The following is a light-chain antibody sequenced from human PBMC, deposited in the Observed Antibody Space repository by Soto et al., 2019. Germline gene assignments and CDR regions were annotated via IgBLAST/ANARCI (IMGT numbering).Light chain of an antibody. V-gene: IGLV2-14*03. CDR1: SSDVGGYNY. Sequence: QSVLTQPASVSGSPGQSITISCTGTSSDVGGYNYVSWYQKNPGKAPKLMIYDVSNRPSGVSNRFSGSKSGNTASLTISGLQAEDEADYYCSSYTSSDTLVLGGGTKLTVL. CDR3: SSYTSSDTLV. J-gene: IGLJ2*01. CDR2: DVS.